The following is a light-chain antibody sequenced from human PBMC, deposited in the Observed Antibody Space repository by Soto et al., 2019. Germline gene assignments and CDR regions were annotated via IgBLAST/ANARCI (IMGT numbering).Light chain of an antibody. CDR2: GAS. V-gene: IGKV3-20*01. Sequence: LTQSPGTLSLSPGERATLSCRASQSVSSSYLAWYQQKPGQAPRLLIYGASSRATGIPDRFSGSGSGTDFTLTISRLEPEDFAVYYCQQYGSSSWTFGQGTKVEIK. CDR1: QSVSSSY. J-gene: IGKJ1*01. CDR3: QQYGSSSWT.